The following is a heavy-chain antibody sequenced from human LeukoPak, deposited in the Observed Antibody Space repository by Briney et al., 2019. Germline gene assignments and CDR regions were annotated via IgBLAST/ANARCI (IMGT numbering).Heavy chain of an antibody. Sequence: GASVKVSCKASGYTFTSYDINWVRQAIGQGLEWMGWINPNSGNTGYAQKFQGRVTITRNTSISTAYMELSSLRSEDTAVYYCARGLRRGGKTAAGDWGQETLVTVSS. CDR3: ARGLRRGGKTAAGD. CDR2: INPNSGNT. D-gene: IGHD6-13*01. CDR1: GYTFTSYD. V-gene: IGHV1-8*03. J-gene: IGHJ4*02.